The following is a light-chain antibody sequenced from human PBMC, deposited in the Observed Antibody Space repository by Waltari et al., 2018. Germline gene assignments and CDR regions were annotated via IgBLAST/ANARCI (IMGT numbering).Light chain of an antibody. J-gene: IGLJ3*02. Sequence: QSLLTQPPSISGAPGQRVTISCSGGSSNIGRNSVNWYEQVPGTAPKRLIFRSDQRPSGVSDRFSGSKSGTSASLTITGLLSADEADYICAAWDDSLNAWIFGGGTRLTVL. CDR1: SSNIGRNS. CDR3: AAWDDSLNAWI. V-gene: IGLV1-44*01. CDR2: RSD.